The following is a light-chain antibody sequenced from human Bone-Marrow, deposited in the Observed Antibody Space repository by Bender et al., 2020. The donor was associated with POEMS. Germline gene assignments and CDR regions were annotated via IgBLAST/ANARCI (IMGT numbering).Light chain of an antibody. Sequence: QSALTQPASVSGSPGQSITISCTGTSSDIGDYNYVSWYQQHPAKAPKLMIYDVTSRPSGVSNRFSGSKSGNTASLTISGLQAEDEADYYCSSYAGSRTFVVFGGGTKLTVL. CDR2: DVT. CDR1: SSDIGDYNY. J-gene: IGLJ2*01. CDR3: SSYAGSRTFVV. V-gene: IGLV2-14*03.